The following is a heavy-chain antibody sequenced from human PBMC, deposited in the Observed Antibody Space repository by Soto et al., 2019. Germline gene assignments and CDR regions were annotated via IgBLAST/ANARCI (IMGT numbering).Heavy chain of an antibody. V-gene: IGHV3-23*01. CDR1: GFTFSSYA. D-gene: IGHD4-17*01. J-gene: IGHJ6*02. CDR2: ISGSGGST. Sequence: GGSLRLSCAASGFTFSSYAMSWVRQAPGKGLEWVSAISGSGGSTYYADSGKGRFTISRDNSKNTLYLQMNSLRAEDTAVYYCAKDRAVTYFLLYYGMDVWGQGTTVTVSS. CDR3: AKDRAVTYFLLYYGMDV.